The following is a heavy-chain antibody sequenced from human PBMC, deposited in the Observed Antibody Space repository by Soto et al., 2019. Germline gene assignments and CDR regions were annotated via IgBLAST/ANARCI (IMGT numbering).Heavy chain of an antibody. J-gene: IGHJ4*02. V-gene: IGHV4-34*01. CDR1: GGSFRGYY. CDR2: IHHSGST. CDR3: ARGQAGGDYADY. D-gene: IGHD4-17*01. Sequence: SETLSLTCAVYGGSFRGYYWSWIRQPPGKGLEWIGEIHHSGSTNYNPSLKSRVTISVDTSKSQFSLKLSSVTAADTAVYYCARGQAGGDYADYWGQGTLVTVSS.